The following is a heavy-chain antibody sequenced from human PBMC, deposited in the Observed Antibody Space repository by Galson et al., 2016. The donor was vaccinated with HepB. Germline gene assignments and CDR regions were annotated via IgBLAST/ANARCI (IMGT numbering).Heavy chain of an antibody. Sequence: SLRLSCAASGFTFSTYSMNWVRQAPGKGLEWVSYISIGSTTKYYADSVKGRFTISRDNAKNSLYLHMSSLRDDDTAVYYCATDPPDYYGMDVWGQGTTVTVSS. CDR3: ATDPPDYYGMDV. CDR1: GFTFSTYS. J-gene: IGHJ6*02. CDR2: ISIGSTTK. V-gene: IGHV3-48*02.